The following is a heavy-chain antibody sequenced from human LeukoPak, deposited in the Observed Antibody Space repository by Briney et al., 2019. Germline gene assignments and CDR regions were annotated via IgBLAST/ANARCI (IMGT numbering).Heavy chain of an antibody. CDR3: ARDHSRHGRFDY. J-gene: IGHJ4*02. D-gene: IGHD1-14*01. CDR2: IYYSGST. CDR1: GGSISSGDYY. V-gene: IGHV4-30-4*01. Sequence: SETLSLTCTVSGGSISSGDYYWSWIRQPPGKGLEWIGYIYYSGSTYYNPSLKSRVTISVDTSKNQFSLKLSPVTAADTAVYYCARDHSRHGRFDYWGQGTLVTVSS.